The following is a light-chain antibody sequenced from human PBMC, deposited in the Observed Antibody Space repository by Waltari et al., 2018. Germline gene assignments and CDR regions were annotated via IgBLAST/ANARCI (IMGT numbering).Light chain of an antibody. V-gene: IGKV1-33*01. CDR1: QEISNY. Sequence: DIKMNQSPSSLSASVGDRVTITCQASQEISNYLNLYQQKTGKAPKLLIYAASNLETGVPSRFSGSGSGTDFTFTINSLQPEDIATYFCQQYYDLSTFGQGTKLEIE. J-gene: IGKJ2*01. CDR3: QQYYDLST. CDR2: AAS.